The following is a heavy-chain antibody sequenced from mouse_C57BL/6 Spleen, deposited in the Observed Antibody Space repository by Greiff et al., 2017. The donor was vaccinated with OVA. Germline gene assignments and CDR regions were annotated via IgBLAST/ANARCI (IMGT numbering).Heavy chain of an antibody. CDR1: GYTFTDYE. V-gene: IGHV1-15*01. D-gene: IGHD1-1*01. J-gene: IGHJ2*01. Sequence: VQLQESGAELVRPGASVTLSCKASGYTFTDYEMHWVKQTPVPGLEWIGAIYPATGGTDYNQKFKGKAILTADKSSSPAYMELRSLTSEDSAVYYCTRSGVYGSPFDYWGQGTTLTVSS. CDR3: TRSGVYGSPFDY. CDR2: IYPATGGT.